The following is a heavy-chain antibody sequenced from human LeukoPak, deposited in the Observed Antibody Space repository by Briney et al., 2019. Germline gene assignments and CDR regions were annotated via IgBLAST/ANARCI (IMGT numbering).Heavy chain of an antibody. V-gene: IGHV3-21*01. CDR1: GFTFSSYS. Sequence: GGSLRLSCAASGFTFSSYSMNWVRQAPGKGVEWVPSISSSSSYIYYADSVKGRFTISRDNAKNSLYLQMNSLRAEDTAVYYCARDSDFDWTNWFDPWGQGTLVTVSS. CDR3: ARDSDFDWTNWFDP. D-gene: IGHD3-9*01. J-gene: IGHJ5*02. CDR2: ISSSSSYI.